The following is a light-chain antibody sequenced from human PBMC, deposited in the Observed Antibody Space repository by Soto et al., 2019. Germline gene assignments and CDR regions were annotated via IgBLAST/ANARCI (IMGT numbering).Light chain of an antibody. Sequence: EIVMTQSPATLSVSPGERATLSCRASQSVSSNLAWYQQKPGQAPRLLIYGASTRAPGIPARFSGSGSGTECTLTISSLQSEDFAVYYCQQYNNWPRTSGQGTKVEIK. CDR1: QSVSSN. J-gene: IGKJ1*01. V-gene: IGKV3-15*01. CDR2: GAS. CDR3: QQYNNWPRT.